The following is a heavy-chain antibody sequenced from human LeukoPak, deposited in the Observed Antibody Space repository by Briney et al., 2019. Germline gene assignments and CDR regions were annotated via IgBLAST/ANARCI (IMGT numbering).Heavy chain of an antibody. D-gene: IGHD5-12*01. CDR2: ISSSGSTI. CDR1: GFTFRSYE. J-gene: IGHJ4*02. Sequence: QPGGSLRLSCAASGFTFRSYEMNLVRQAPGKGLEWVSYISSSGSTIYYADSGKGRFTISRDNAKHSLYLQMNSLRAEDTAVYYCARGGIYSAYGFDYWGQGTLVTVSS. V-gene: IGHV3-48*03. CDR3: ARGGIYSAYGFDY.